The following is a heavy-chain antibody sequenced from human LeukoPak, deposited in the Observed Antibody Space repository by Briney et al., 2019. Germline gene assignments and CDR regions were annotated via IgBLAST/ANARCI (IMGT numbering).Heavy chain of an antibody. V-gene: IGHV3-23*01. Sequence: GGSLRLSCAASGXTFSNFAVNWVRQAPGKGLEWVSTISGSGGSTYYADSVKGRFTISRDNSKNTLYLQMNSLRAEDTAVYYCAKMVHTEQWLVPFDYWGQGTLVTVSS. CDR2: ISGSGGST. D-gene: IGHD6-19*01. CDR1: GXTFSNFA. J-gene: IGHJ4*02. CDR3: AKMVHTEQWLVPFDY.